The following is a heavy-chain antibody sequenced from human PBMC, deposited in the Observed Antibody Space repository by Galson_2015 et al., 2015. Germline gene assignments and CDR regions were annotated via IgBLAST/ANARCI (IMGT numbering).Heavy chain of an antibody. V-gene: IGHV3-43D*04. CDR2: ITWDGGST. D-gene: IGHD1-14*01. CDR3: AKGSTNRLISNYRYYYIDV. Sequence: SLRLSCAASGFIFEDYAMHWVRQVPGKGLEWVSLITWDGGSTYYADSVKGRFTVSRDNSENSLYLQMNSLRPEDTALYYCAKGSTNRLISNYRYYYIDVWGKGTTVTVSS. J-gene: IGHJ6*03. CDR1: GFIFEDYA.